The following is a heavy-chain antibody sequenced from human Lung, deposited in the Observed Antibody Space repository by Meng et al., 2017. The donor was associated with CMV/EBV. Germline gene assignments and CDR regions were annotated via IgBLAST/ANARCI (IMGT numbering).Heavy chain of an antibody. CDR1: GSSISSYY. J-gene: IGHJ6*02. V-gene: IGHV4-59*01. D-gene: IGHD1-26*01. Sequence: SETLSLXCTASGSSISSYYWSWIRQPPGKGLEWIGYIYYSGSTNYNPSLKSRVTISGDTSKNQFSLKLSSVTAADTAVYYCARDGSRVRLDVWGQGTTVTVSS. CDR2: IYYSGST. CDR3: ARDGSRVRLDV.